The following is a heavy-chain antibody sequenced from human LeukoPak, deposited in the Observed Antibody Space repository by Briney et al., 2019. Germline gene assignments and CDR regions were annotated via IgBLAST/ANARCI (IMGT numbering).Heavy chain of an antibody. CDR1: GFIFSSYS. CDR2: ISTSTSYI. V-gene: IGHV3-21*04. Sequence: GGSLRLSCAASGFIFSSYSMNWVRQAPGKGLEWVSSISTSTSYIYYADSVKGRFTISRDNAKNSLYLQMNSLRAEDTALYYCAKAFGELAFDYWGQGTLVTASS. J-gene: IGHJ4*02. D-gene: IGHD3-10*01. CDR3: AKAFGELAFDY.